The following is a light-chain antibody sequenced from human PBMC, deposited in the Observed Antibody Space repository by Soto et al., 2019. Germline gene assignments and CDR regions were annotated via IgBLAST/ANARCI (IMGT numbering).Light chain of an antibody. V-gene: IGKV3-20*01. CDR2: DAS. J-gene: IGKJ2*01. CDR3: QQYGSSPFT. CDR1: QSVTSNY. Sequence: EIVLTQSPGTLSLSPGERATLSCRASQSVTSNYLIWYQQKPSQAPRPLIYDASNRATGIPDRFSGGGSGTDFTLTISRLEPEDFAVYYCQQYGSSPFTLGQGTKLEIK.